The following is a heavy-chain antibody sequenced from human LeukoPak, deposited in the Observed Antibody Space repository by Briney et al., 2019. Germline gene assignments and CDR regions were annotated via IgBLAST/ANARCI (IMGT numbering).Heavy chain of an antibody. D-gene: IGHD1-26*01. Sequence: ASVKVSCKASGYTFTGYHMHWVRQAPGQGLEWMGWINPNSGGTNYAQKFQGRVTMTRDTSTSTAYMELTRLKSDDTAVYSCARGSYSGHYYLLPFDIWGQGTMVTVSS. CDR3: ARGSYSGHYYLLPFDI. V-gene: IGHV1-2*02. J-gene: IGHJ3*02. CDR1: GYTFTGYH. CDR2: INPNSGGT.